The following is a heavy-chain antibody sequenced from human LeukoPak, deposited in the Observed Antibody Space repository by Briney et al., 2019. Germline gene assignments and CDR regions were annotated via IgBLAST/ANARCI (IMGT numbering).Heavy chain of an antibody. CDR2: ISYDGSNK. J-gene: IGHJ3*02. CDR1: GFTFSSHG. CDR3: AKVGCSGGSCYSSDAFDI. V-gene: IGHV3-30*18. D-gene: IGHD2-15*01. Sequence: GGSLRLSCAASGFTFSSHGMHWVRQAPGKGLEWVAVISYDGSNKYYADSVKGRFTISRDNSKNTLYLQMNSLRAEDTAVYYCAKVGCSGGSCYSSDAFDIWGQGTMVTVSS.